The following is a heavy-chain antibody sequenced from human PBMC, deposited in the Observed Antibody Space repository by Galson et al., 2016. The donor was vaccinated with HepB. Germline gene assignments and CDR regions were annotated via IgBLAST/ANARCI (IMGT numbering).Heavy chain of an antibody. V-gene: IGHV4-39*01. CDR2: IYYSGST. J-gene: IGHJ4*02. D-gene: IGHD1-26*01. Sequence: ETLSLTCTVSGGSISSSSYYWGWIRQPPGKGLEWIGSIYYSGSTYYNPSLKSRGTISVDTSKNQFSLKLSSVTAADTAVYYCTRRNSGSLRRYFDYWGQGTLVTVSS. CDR1: GGSISSSSYY. CDR3: TRRNSGSLRRYFDY.